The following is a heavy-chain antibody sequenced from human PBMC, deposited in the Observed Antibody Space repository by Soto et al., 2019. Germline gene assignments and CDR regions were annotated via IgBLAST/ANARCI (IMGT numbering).Heavy chain of an antibody. CDR2: ISYDGSNK. Sequence: GGSLRLSCAASGFSFSSFAMHWVRQAPGKGLEWVAIISYDGSNKYYVDSVKGRFTISRDNSKNTLYLQMNSLRAEDTAVYYCAKTRVVYYGDNYFDYWGQGTRVTVSS. D-gene: IGHD3-10*01. J-gene: IGHJ4*02. CDR1: GFSFSSFA. V-gene: IGHV3-30*18. CDR3: AKTRVVYYGDNYFDY.